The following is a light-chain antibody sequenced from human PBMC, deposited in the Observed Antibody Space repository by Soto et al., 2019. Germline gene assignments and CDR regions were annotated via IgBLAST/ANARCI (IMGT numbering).Light chain of an antibody. J-gene: IGLJ2*01. V-gene: IGLV1-44*01. CDR2: TNH. Sequence: QSVLTQPPSVSGTPGQTVSISCSGSASNLGGNPVNWYQHLPGAAPKLLIYTNHQRPSGVPDRFSGSKSGTSASLAISGLRSEDEANFYCAAWDDSLNAVVFGGGTQLTVL. CDR1: ASNLGGNP. CDR3: AAWDDSLNAVV.